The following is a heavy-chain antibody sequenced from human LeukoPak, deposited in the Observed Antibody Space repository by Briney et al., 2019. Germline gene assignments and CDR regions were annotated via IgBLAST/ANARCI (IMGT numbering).Heavy chain of an antibody. D-gene: IGHD3-22*01. CDR1: GFTFSSYE. Sequence: PGGSLRLSCAASGFTFSSYEMNWVRQAPGKGLEWVSYISSSGSTIYYADSVKGRFTISRDNAKNSLYLQMNSLRAEDTAVYYCARNPYDSSGWYFDYWGQGTLVTVSS. CDR3: ARNPYDSSGWYFDY. J-gene: IGHJ4*02. CDR2: ISSSGSTI. V-gene: IGHV3-48*03.